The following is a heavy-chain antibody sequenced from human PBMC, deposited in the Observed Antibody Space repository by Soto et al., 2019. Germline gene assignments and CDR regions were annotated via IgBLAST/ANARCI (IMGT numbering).Heavy chain of an antibody. CDR3: ASRGKVEPYYYYGMDV. Sequence: QVQLVESGGGVVQPGRSLRLSCAASGFTFSSYAMHWVRQAPGKGLEWVAVISYDGSNKYYADSVKGRFTISRDNSKNTLYLQMNSLRAEDTAVYYGASRGKVEPYYYYGMDVWGQGTTVTVSS. CDR2: ISYDGSNK. D-gene: IGHD1-1*01. CDR1: GFTFSSYA. J-gene: IGHJ6*02. V-gene: IGHV3-30-3*01.